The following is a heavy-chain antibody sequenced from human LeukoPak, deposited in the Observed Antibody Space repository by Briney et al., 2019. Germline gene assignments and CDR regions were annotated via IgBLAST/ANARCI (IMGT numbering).Heavy chain of an antibody. CDR3: ARVSTGTTNWAYYFDY. Sequence: SETLSLTCTVSGYSISSGYYWGWIRQPPGKGLEWIGSIYHSGGTYYNPSLKSRVTISVDTSKNQFSLKLSSVTAADTAVYYCARVSTGTTNWAYYFDYWGQGTLVTVSS. CDR2: IYHSGGT. J-gene: IGHJ4*02. CDR1: GYSISSGYY. D-gene: IGHD1-1*01. V-gene: IGHV4-38-2*02.